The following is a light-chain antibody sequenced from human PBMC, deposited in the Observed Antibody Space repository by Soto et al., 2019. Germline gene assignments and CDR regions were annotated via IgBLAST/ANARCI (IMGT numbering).Light chain of an antibody. Sequence: EIVVTQPPPTLSVSPGGRATLSCRSGQSVGSNLAWYQQKPGQATRLLIYGASTRATGIPARFSGSGSGTEFTLTISSLQSEDFAVYYCQQYNNWPRGTFGQGTRLEIK. V-gene: IGKV3-15*01. J-gene: IGKJ5*01. CDR2: GAS. CDR3: QQYNNWPRGT. CDR1: QSVGSN.